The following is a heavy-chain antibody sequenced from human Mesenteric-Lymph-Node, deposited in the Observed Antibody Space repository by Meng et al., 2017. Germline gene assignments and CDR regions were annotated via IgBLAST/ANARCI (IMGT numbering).Heavy chain of an antibody. D-gene: IGHD3-3*01. J-gene: IGHJ4*02. V-gene: IGHV1-18*01. CDR1: GYTFTSYG. Sequence: QGQRGQAGDEGKKPGAAVKGSCKASGYTFTSYGISWVRQAPGQGLEWMGWISAYNGNTNYAQKLQGRVTMTTDTSTSTAYMELRSLRSDDTAVYYCARGGPNDFWSGYLDYWGQGTLVTVSS. CDR3: ARGGPNDFWSGYLDY. CDR2: ISAYNGNT.